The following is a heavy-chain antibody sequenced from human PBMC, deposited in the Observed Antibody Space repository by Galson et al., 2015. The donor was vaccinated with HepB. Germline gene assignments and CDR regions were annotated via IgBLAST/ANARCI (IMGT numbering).Heavy chain of an antibody. CDR2: IYYSGST. CDR3: ARGLGSSGYYHWEGYFDY. CDR1: GGSISSGGYY. J-gene: IGHJ4*02. Sequence: TLSLTCTVSGGSISSGGYYWSWIRQHPGKGLEWIGYIYYSGSTYYNPSLKSRVTISVDTSKNQFSLKLSSVTAADTAVYYCARGLGSSGYYHWEGYFDYWGQGTLVTVSS. D-gene: IGHD3-22*01. V-gene: IGHV4-31*03.